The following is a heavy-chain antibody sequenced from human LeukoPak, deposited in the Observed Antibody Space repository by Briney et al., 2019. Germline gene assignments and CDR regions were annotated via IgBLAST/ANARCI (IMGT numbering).Heavy chain of an antibody. CDR1: GGSISSSNW. CDR3: ARTSSSWSHDAFDI. V-gene: IGHV4-4*02. CDR2: IYHSGST. Sequence: SETLSLTCTVSGGSISSSNWWSWVRQPPGKGLEWIGEIYHSGSTNYNPSLKSRVTISVDKSKNQFSLKLSSVTAADTAVYYCARTSSSWSHDAFDIWGQGTMVTVSS. J-gene: IGHJ3*02. D-gene: IGHD6-13*01.